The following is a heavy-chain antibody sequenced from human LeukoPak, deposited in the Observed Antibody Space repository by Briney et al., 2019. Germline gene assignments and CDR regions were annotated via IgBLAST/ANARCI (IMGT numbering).Heavy chain of an antibody. D-gene: IGHD6-13*01. CDR2: INHSGST. J-gene: IGHJ4*02. V-gene: IGHV4-34*01. CDR1: GGSFSGYY. CDR3: APRGGIAAAGTGLGD. Sequence: SETLSLTCAVHGGSFSGYYWSWVRQPPGKGLEWIGEINHSGSTNYNPSPKSRVTISVDTSKNQFSLKLSSVTAADTAVYYCAPRGGIAAAGTGLGDWGQGTLVTVSS.